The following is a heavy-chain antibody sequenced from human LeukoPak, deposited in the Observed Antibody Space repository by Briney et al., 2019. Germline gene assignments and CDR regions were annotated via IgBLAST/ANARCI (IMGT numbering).Heavy chain of an antibody. CDR1: GFTFSSYA. Sequence: GGSLRLSCVASGFTFSSYALNWVRQTPGKGLEWVSTISGSGASTYYADAVRGRFTISRDNSRNTLQLQMNSLRAEDTAVYYCAKGYGNGYGAWGQGTLVTVSS. CDR3: AKGYGNGYGA. J-gene: IGHJ5*02. D-gene: IGHD5-18*01. CDR2: ISGSGAST. V-gene: IGHV3-23*01.